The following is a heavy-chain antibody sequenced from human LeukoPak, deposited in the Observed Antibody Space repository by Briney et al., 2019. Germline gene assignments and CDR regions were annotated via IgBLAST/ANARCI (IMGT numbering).Heavy chain of an antibody. Sequence: GGSLRLSCATSEFTFSSYAMNWVRQAPGKGLEWVSVISASGGGTYYADSVKGRFTISRDDSKNMLYLQMNSLRAGDTAVYYCTKSRDSGTYYDVDYWGQGTLVTVSS. CDR3: TKSRDSGTYYDVDY. V-gene: IGHV3-23*01. J-gene: IGHJ4*02. CDR2: ISASGGGT. CDR1: EFTFSSYA. D-gene: IGHD3-10*01.